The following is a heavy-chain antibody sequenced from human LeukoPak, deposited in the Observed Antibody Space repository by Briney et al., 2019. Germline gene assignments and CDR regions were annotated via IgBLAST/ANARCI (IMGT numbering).Heavy chain of an antibody. CDR2: INSDGSST. V-gene: IGHV3-74*01. D-gene: IGHD5-18*01. CDR1: GFTFSSYW. CDR3: ARDPVGGGYSYGLSGVHFDY. Sequence: GGSLRLSCAASGFTFSSYWMHWVRQAPGKGLVWVSRINSDGSSTSYADSVKGRFTISRDNAKNTLYLQTNSLRAEDTAVYYCARDPVGGGYSYGLSGVHFDYWGQGTLVTVSS. J-gene: IGHJ4*02.